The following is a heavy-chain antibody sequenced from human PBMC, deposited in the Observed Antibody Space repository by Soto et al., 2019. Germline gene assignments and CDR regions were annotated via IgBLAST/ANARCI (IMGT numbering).Heavy chain of an antibody. Sequence: QVQLVQSGAEVKKPGASVKVSCKASGYTFTSYGISWVRHAPGQGLEWMGWISAYNGNTNYAQKLQGRVTMTTDTSTSTAYMELRSLRSDDTAVYYCASGYCSGGSFYRVDAFDIWGQGTMVTVSS. CDR2: ISAYNGNT. J-gene: IGHJ3*02. V-gene: IGHV1-18*01. CDR3: ASGYCSGGSFYRVDAFDI. D-gene: IGHD2-15*01. CDR1: GYTFTSYG.